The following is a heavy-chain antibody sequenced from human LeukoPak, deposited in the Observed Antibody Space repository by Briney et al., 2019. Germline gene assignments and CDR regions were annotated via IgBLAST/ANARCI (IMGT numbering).Heavy chain of an antibody. V-gene: IGHV3-23*01. D-gene: IGHD3-22*01. CDR2: ISGSAGST. Sequence: GGSLRLSCAASGFTFSSYAMSWVRQAPGKGLEWVSAISGSAGSTYYADSVKGRFTISRDNSKNTLYLQMNSLRAEDTAIYYCARDLGRYDSNQGPLDAFDIWGQGTMVTVSS. CDR1: GFTFSSYA. J-gene: IGHJ3*02. CDR3: ARDLGRYDSNQGPLDAFDI.